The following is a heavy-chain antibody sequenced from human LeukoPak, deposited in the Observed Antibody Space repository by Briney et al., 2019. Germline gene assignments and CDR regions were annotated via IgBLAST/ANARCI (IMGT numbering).Heavy chain of an antibody. Sequence: SETLSLTCTVTSGSISGHYWSWIRQPPGKGLEWIGYIYYSGSTNYNPSLKSRVTISVDTSKNQFSLKLSSVTAADTAVYYCASLYGDSPFDYWGQGTLVTVSS. CDR1: SGSISGHY. V-gene: IGHV4-59*11. CDR3: ASLYGDSPFDY. CDR2: IYYSGST. D-gene: IGHD4-17*01. J-gene: IGHJ4*02.